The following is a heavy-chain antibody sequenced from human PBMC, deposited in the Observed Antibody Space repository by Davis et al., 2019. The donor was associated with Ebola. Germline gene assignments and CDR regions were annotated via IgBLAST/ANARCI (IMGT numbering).Heavy chain of an antibody. Sequence: PGGSLRLSCAASGFTFSDHWMHWIRQAPGKGLVWVSRINPDGITTLYADSVEGRFTISRDNAKNTLFLQMDSLRAEDTAVYYCTKDFDYENAYWGQGSLVTVSS. CDR2: INPDGITT. V-gene: IGHV3-74*03. CDR1: GFTFSDHW. D-gene: IGHD3-9*01. CDR3: TKDFDYENAY. J-gene: IGHJ4*02.